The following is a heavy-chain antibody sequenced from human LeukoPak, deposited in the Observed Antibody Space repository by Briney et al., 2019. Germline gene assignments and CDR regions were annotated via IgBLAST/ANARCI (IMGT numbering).Heavy chain of an antibody. J-gene: IGHJ4*02. CDR1: GFSFNDYD. CDR3: ASPREQQLVPYYFDY. Sequence: GGSLRLSCAASGFSFNDYDMHWVRQGTGKGLDWVSYISGNSGTIHYADSVRGRFTISRDNVKKSLYLQMNSLRAEDTAVYYCASPREQQLVPYYFDYWGQGTLVTVSS. D-gene: IGHD6-13*01. CDR2: ISGNSGTI. V-gene: IGHV3-48*01.